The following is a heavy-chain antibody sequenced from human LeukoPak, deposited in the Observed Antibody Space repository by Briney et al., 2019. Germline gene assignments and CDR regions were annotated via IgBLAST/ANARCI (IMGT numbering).Heavy chain of an antibody. V-gene: IGHV3-74*01. CDR2: IASDGSST. CDR3: ARGRPHGNDY. D-gene: IGHD4-23*01. J-gene: IGHJ4*02. CDR1: GFTVSSNY. Sequence: GGSLRLSCAASGFTVSSNYMSWVRQAPGKGLVWVSRIASDGSSTTYADSVKGRFSISRDNAKNTLYLQMNSLRVEDTAVYYCARGRPHGNDYWGQGTLVTVSS.